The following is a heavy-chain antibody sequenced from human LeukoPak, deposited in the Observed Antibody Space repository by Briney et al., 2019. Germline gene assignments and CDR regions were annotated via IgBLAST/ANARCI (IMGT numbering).Heavy chain of an antibody. CDR2: IYSGGST. CDR3: AKLGRYYFDY. J-gene: IGHJ4*02. V-gene: IGHV3-66*04. CDR1: GFTVSSNY. D-gene: IGHD1-26*01. Sequence: GGSLRLSCAASGFTVSSNYMSWVRRAPGKGLEWVSVIYSGGSTYYADSVKGRFTVSRDNSKNTLYLQMNSLRAEDTAVYYCAKLGRYYFDYWGQGTLVTVSS.